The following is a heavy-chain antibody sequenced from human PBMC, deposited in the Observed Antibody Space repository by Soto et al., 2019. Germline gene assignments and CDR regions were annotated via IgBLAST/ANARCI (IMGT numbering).Heavy chain of an antibody. CDR2: IIPIFSTP. J-gene: IGHJ5*02. V-gene: IGHV1-69*13. D-gene: IGHD3-22*01. CDR1: GYPFTHYG. Sequence: SVKVSCKSSGYPFTHYGITWVRQAPGQGLEWMGGIIPIFSTPNYAQKFQGRVTITADESTSTAYMELSSLRSEDTAVYYCARPIQYYFDTSAQSAWFDPWGQGTLVTVSS. CDR3: ARPIQYYFDTSAQSAWFDP.